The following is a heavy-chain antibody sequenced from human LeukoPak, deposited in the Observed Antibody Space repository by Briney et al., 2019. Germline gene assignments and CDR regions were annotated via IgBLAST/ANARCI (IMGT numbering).Heavy chain of an antibody. CDR2: ISYDGSNK. Sequence: GGSLRLSCAASGFTFSSYAMHWVRQAPGKGLEWVAVISYDGSNKYYADSVKGRFTISRDNSKNTLYLQMNSLRAEDTAVYYCARGARVYLREAYYYGMDVWGQGTTVTVSS. D-gene: IGHD3-10*01. CDR3: ARGARVYLREAYYYGMDV. CDR1: GFTFSSYA. J-gene: IGHJ6*02. V-gene: IGHV3-30-3*01.